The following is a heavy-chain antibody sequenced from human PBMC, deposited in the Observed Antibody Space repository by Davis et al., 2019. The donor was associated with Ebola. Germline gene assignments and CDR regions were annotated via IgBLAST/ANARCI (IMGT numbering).Heavy chain of an antibody. J-gene: IGHJ6*02. V-gene: IGHV3-21*05. CDR2: ISSSSSYT. Sequence: PGGSLRLSCAASGFTFSSYWMHWVRQAPGKGLEWVSYISSSSSYTNYADSVKGRFTISRDNAKNSLYLQMNSLRAEDTAVYYCARPCKEYYYGMDVWGQGTTVTVSS. CDR3: ARPCKEYYYGMDV. D-gene: IGHD2/OR15-2a*01. CDR1: GFTFSSYW.